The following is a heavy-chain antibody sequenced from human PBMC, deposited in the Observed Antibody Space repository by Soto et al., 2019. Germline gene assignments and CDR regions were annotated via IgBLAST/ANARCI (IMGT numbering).Heavy chain of an antibody. D-gene: IGHD3-22*01. Sequence: QVQLVQSGAEVKKPGSSLKVSCKASAGTFSSYAISWVRQAPGQGLEWMGEIIPIFGTANYAQKFQGRVTITADESTSTAYMELSSLRSEDTAVYYCARDRGPSSGYYPYWFDPWGQGTLVTVSS. V-gene: IGHV1-69*12. J-gene: IGHJ5*02. CDR1: AGTFSSYA. CDR3: ARDRGPSSGYYPYWFDP. CDR2: IIPIFGTA.